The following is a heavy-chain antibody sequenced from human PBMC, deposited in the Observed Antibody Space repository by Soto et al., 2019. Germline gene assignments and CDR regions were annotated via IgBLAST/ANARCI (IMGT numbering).Heavy chain of an antibody. J-gene: IGHJ5*02. CDR3: ARDGGYCSGGSCYYAENWFDP. CDR1: GYTFTSYY. CDR2: INPSGGST. D-gene: IGHD2-15*01. V-gene: IGHV1-46*03. Sequence: GASVKVSCKASGYTFTSYYMHWVRQAPGQGLEWMGIINPSGGSTSYAQKFQGRVTMTRDTSTSTVYMELSSLRSEDTAVYYCARDGGYCSGGSCYYAENWFDPWGQGTLVTVSS.